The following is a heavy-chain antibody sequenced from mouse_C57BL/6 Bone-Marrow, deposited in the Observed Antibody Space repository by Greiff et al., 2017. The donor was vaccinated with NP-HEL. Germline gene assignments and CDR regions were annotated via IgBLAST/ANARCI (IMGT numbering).Heavy chain of an antibody. CDR2: IDPSDSYT. CDR3: ARGGNYPWFAY. J-gene: IGHJ3*01. Sequence: VQLQQPGAELVKPGASVKLSCKASGYTFTSYWMPWVNQRPGQGLEWIGEIDPSDSYTNYTHKFKGQATLTVDTSTSTAYMQLSSLTSGDSAVYYCARGGNYPWFAYWGQGTLVTVSA. D-gene: IGHD2-1*01. V-gene: IGHV1-50*01. CDR1: GYTFTSYW.